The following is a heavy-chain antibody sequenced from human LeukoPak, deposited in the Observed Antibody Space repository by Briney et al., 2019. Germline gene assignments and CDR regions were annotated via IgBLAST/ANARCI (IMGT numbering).Heavy chain of an antibody. D-gene: IGHD6-19*01. J-gene: IGHJ4*02. V-gene: IGHV3-21*01. CDR1: GFSFSTYS. CDR3: TTDVRGEYTSGWYPIGY. Sequence: GGSLRLSCAASGFSFSTYSMNWVRQAPGKGLEWVSSISSGGRYVYYADSVKGRFTISRDNAKNSLYLQMNSLRAEDTAVYYCTTDVRGEYTSGWYPIGYWGQGTLVTVSS. CDR2: ISSGGRYV.